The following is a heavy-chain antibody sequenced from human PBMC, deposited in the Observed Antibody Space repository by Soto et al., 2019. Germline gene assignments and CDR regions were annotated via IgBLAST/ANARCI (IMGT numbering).Heavy chain of an antibody. V-gene: IGHV1-69*02. D-gene: IGHD1-20*01. J-gene: IGHJ5*02. Sequence: GASVKVCSKASGGTFSSYTSIWVRQAPGQGLEWMGRIIPILGIANYAQKFQGRVTITADKSTSTAYMELSSLRSEDTAVYYCARADESGNWNHYNKWFDPWGQGTLVTVSS. CDR2: IIPILGIA. CDR1: GGTFSSYT. CDR3: ARADESGNWNHYNKWFDP.